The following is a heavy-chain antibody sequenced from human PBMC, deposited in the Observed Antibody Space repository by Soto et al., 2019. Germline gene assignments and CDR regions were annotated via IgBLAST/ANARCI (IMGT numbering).Heavy chain of an antibody. CDR3: VKDRLTAGDDYYYYYGMDV. CDR1: GFTFSSYA. CDR2: ISSNGGST. D-gene: IGHD6-13*01. J-gene: IGHJ6*02. Sequence: GGSLRLSCSASGFTFSSYAMHWVRQAPGKGLEYVSAISSNGGSTYYADSVKGRFTISRDNSKNTLYLQMSSLRAEDTAVYYCVKDRLTAGDDYYYYYGMDVWGQGTTVTVSS. V-gene: IGHV3-64D*08.